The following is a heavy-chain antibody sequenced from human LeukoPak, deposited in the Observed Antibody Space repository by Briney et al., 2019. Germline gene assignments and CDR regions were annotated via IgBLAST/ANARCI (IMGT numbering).Heavy chain of an antibody. CDR3: ARGMWYYDRSIYYHFDS. D-gene: IGHD3-22*01. CDR2: INPSGGST. J-gene: IGHJ4*02. Sequence: ASVKVSCKASGYTFTSYYMHWVRQAPGQGLEWMGIINPSGGSTSYAQKFQGRVTITADTSTSTAYMELSSLRSEDTAVFYCARGMWYYDRSIYYHFDSWAQGTLITVSS. V-gene: IGHV1-46*01. CDR1: GYTFTSYY.